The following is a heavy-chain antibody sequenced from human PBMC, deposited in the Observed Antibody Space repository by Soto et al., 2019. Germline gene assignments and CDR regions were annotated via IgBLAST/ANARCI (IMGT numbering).Heavy chain of an antibody. D-gene: IGHD1-26*01. CDR1: NASITSSGSY. J-gene: IGHJ4*02. Sequence: QVQLQESGPRLVEASQTLSLTCTVSNASITSSGSYWIWVRQPPGKRLEWIGYIYHSGSTFYSPSLQIRLTMSVDTSTNPFTLTLRSVPAADTAVYHCARMIGTYYVPDYWGQGTLVTVSS. CDR2: IYHSGST. V-gene: IGHV4-31*03. CDR3: ARMIGTYYVPDY.